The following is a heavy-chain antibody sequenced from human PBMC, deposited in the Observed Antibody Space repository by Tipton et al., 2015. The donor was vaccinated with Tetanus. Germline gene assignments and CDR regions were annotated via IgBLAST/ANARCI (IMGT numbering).Heavy chain of an antibody. Sequence: QLVQSGGGLVQPGGSLRLSCAASGFTFSSYNMNWVRQAPGKGLEWVSYITSSSSTIYYADSVKGRFTISRDNAKNSLYLQMNSLRDGDTAVYYCARAFFAAATSWGQGTLVTVSS. D-gene: IGHD6-13*01. CDR2: ITSSSSTI. J-gene: IGHJ5*02. CDR3: ARAFFAAATS. V-gene: IGHV3-48*02. CDR1: GFTFSSYN.